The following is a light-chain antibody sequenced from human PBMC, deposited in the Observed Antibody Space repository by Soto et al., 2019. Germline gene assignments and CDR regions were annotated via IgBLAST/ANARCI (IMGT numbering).Light chain of an antibody. Sequence: QAVVTQEPSVTVSPGGTVTLTCASRTGPVTSTNYPNWFQQKPGQAPRPLIYSTTNKPSWTPARFSGSLLGGKAALTLSRVQPEDEAEYYCLLYYGGVHVFGTGTQLTVL. J-gene: IGLJ1*01. V-gene: IGLV7-43*01. CDR3: LLYYGGVHV. CDR2: STT. CDR1: TGPVTSTNY.